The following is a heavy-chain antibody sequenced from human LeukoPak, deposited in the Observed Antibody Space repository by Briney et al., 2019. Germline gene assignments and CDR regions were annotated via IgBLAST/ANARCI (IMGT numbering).Heavy chain of an antibody. Sequence: SETLSLTCTVSGNSISSGDYYWSWIRQPAGKGLEWIGRIYTSGSTTYNPSLKSRVTISGDTSEDQFSLRLSSVTAADTAVYYCARASYSYDISGWVPFDYWGQGTLVTVSS. CDR3: ARASYSYDISGWVPFDY. D-gene: IGHD3-22*01. V-gene: IGHV4-61*02. CDR2: IYTSGST. J-gene: IGHJ4*02. CDR1: GNSISSGDYY.